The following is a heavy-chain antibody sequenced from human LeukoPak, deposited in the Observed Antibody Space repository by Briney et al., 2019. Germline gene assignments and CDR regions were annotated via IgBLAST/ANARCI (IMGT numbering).Heavy chain of an antibody. V-gene: IGHV4-4*07. CDR1: GGSISSYY. D-gene: IGHD3-10*01. J-gene: IGHJ4*02. Sequence: SETLSLTCTVSGGSISSYYWSLIRQPAGKGLEWIGRIYTSGSTNYNPSLKSRVTMSVDTSKNQFSLKLSSVTAADTAVYYCAREKYYGSGSYLDYWGQGTLVTVSS. CDR2: IYTSGST. CDR3: AREKYYGSGSYLDY.